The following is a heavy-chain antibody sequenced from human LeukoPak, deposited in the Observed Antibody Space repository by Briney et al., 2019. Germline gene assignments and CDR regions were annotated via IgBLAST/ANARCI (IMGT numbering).Heavy chain of an antibody. CDR1: GFTVSNNY. CDR3: ASPFGGLLWFGEFREGMDV. CDR2: ISSSSSTI. V-gene: IGHV3-48*02. Sequence: GGSLRLSGAASGFTVSNNYMTWVRQAPGKGLEWVSYISSSSSTIYYADSVKGRFTISRDNAKNSLYLQMNSLRDEDTAVYYCASPFGGLLWFGEFREGMDVWGQGTAVTVSS. D-gene: IGHD3-10*01. J-gene: IGHJ6*02.